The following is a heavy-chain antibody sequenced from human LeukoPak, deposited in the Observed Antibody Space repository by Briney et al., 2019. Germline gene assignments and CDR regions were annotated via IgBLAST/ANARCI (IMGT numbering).Heavy chain of an antibody. CDR3: ARVHCSGGSCYSGGPDAFDI. J-gene: IGHJ3*02. D-gene: IGHD2-15*01. Sequence: SETLSLTCTVSGGSISSYYWSWIRQPPGKGLEWIGYIYYSGSTNYNPSLKSRVTISVDKSKNQFSLKLSSVTAADTAVYYCARVHCSGGSCYSGGPDAFDIWGQGTMVTVSS. V-gene: IGHV4-59*12. CDR1: GGSISSYY. CDR2: IYYSGST.